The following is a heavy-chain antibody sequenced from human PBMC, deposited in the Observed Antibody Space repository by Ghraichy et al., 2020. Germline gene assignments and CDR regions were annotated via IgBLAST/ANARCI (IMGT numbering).Heavy chain of an antibody. V-gene: IGHV4-39*01. CDR2: IYYSGST. CDR1: GGSISSSTYY. CDR3: ARQAKGAAAALYGMDV. D-gene: IGHD6-13*01. Sequence: SETLSLTCTVSGGSISSSTYYWGWIRQPPGKGLEWIGSIYYSGSTYYNPSLNSRVTISVDTSKNQFSLRLSSVTAADTAVHYCARQAKGAAAALYGMDVWGQGTTVTVSS. J-gene: IGHJ6*02.